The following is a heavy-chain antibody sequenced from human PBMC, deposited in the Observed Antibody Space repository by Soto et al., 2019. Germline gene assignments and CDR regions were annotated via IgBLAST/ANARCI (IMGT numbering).Heavy chain of an antibody. CDR2: ISGVGSST. CDR3: AKEYCSGGNCYSPAFDI. D-gene: IGHD2-15*01. V-gene: IGHV3-23*01. CDR1: GFTFSTYA. Sequence: EVQLLESGGGLVQPGGSLRISCAASGFTFSTYAMSWVRQAPGKGLEWVSGISGVGSSTYYADSVRGRFTISRDNSENTLYLQMNSLRAEDTALYYCAKEYCSGGNCYSPAFDIWGQGTMVIVSS. J-gene: IGHJ3*02.